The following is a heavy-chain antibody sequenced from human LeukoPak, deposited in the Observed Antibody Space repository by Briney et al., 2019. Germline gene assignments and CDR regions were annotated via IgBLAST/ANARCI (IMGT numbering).Heavy chain of an antibody. V-gene: IGHV4-38-2*02. CDR1: GYPISSGYY. D-gene: IGHD6-19*01. CDR2: IYHSGST. CDR3: ARDGSTVAGTASFDI. J-gene: IGHJ3*02. Sequence: SETLSLTCAVSGYPISSGYYWGWIRQPPGKGLEWIGSIYHSGSTYYNPFLKSRVTISVDTSKNQFSLKLISVTAADTAVYYCARDGSTVAGTASFDIWGQGTLVTVSS.